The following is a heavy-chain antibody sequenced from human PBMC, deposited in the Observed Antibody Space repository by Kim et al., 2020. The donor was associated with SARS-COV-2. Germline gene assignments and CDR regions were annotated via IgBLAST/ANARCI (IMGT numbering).Heavy chain of an antibody. V-gene: IGHV1-46*02. J-gene: IGHJ4*02. D-gene: IGHD2-21*01. Sequence: ASVKVSCKASGYPFNEYNIHWVRQAPGQGLEWMGVVSPTGAGASYPQKFRGRLILTTDTSTNTFFLKLSTLSPEDTALYFCARGRDRLHGGAIVAPGASDFWGQGTRVTVSS. CDR1: GYPFNEYN. CDR3: ARGRDRLHGGAIVAPGASDF. CDR2: VSPTGAGA.